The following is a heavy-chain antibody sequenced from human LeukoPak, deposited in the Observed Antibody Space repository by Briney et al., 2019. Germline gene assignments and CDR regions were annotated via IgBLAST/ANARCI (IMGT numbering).Heavy chain of an antibody. Sequence: SVKVSCXASGGTFSSYAISWVRQAPGQGLEWMGGIIPIFGTANYAQKFQGRVTITADESTSTAYMELSSLRSEDTAVYYCARDRVGATTALDYWGQGTLVTVSS. CDR2: IIPIFGTA. V-gene: IGHV1-69*01. CDR1: GGTFSSYA. J-gene: IGHJ4*02. CDR3: ARDRVGATTALDY. D-gene: IGHD1-26*01.